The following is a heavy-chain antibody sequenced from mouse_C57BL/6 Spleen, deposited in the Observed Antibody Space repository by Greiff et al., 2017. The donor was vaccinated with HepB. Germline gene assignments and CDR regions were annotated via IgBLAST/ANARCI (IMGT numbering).Heavy chain of an antibody. Sequence: QVQLQQSGAELVRPGTSVKVSCKASGYAFTNYLIEWVKQRPGQGLEWIGVINPGSGGTNYNEKFKGKATLTADKSSSTAYIQLSSLTSEDSAVYFCAREEGFYYYGSSDAIDYWGQGTSVTVSS. D-gene: IGHD1-1*01. CDR1: GYAFTNYL. V-gene: IGHV1-54*01. J-gene: IGHJ4*01. CDR3: AREEGFYYYGSSDAIDY. CDR2: INPGSGGT.